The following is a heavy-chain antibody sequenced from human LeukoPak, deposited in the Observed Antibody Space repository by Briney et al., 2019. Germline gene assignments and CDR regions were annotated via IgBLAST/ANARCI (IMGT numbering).Heavy chain of an antibody. V-gene: IGHV3-7*01. CDR2: LKEDRTEK. CDR1: GFTFSSYW. D-gene: IGHD5-24*01. Sequence: AGSLRLSCASSGFTFSSYWMTWLRQGPGKGLEWLANLKEDRTEKYYVDSVKVRFTISRDNAKSSLYLQMDSLRAEDTAVYYCARMMASVPRGVPDYWGQGTLVSVSS. CDR3: ARMMASVPRGVPDY. J-gene: IGHJ4*02.